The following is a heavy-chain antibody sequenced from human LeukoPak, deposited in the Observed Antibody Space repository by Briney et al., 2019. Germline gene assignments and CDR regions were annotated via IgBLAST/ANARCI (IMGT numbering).Heavy chain of an antibody. CDR1: GFSFSTYA. J-gene: IGHJ6*02. Sequence: PGGSLRLSCAASGFSFSTYAMSWVRQAPGKGLEWVSYISSSGSTIYYADSVKGRFTISRDNAKNSLYLQMNSLRAEDTAVYYCAREYDSSGYFDYYYGMDVWGQGTTVTVSS. CDR3: AREYDSSGYFDYYYGMDV. CDR2: ISSSGSTI. V-gene: IGHV3-11*01. D-gene: IGHD3-22*01.